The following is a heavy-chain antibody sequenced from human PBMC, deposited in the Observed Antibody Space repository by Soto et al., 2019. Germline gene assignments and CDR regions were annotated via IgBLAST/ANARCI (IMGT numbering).Heavy chain of an antibody. V-gene: IGHV3-11*01. Sequence: GGSLRLSCAASGFTFSDYYMSWIRQAPGKGLEWVSYISSSGSTIYYADSVKGRFTISRDNAKNSLYLQMNSLRAEDTAVYYCATRITMVRGVIIPPYWGQGALVTVS. CDR2: ISSSGSTI. J-gene: IGHJ4*02. CDR1: GFTFSDYY. CDR3: ATRITMVRGVIIPPY. D-gene: IGHD3-10*01.